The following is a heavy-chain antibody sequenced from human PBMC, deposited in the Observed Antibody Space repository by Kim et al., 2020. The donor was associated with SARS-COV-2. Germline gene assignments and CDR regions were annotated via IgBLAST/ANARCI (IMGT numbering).Heavy chain of an antibody. CDR1: GFTFSSYA. CDR3: ARVGSSGYYEDY. V-gene: IGHV3-30*04. D-gene: IGHD3-22*01. Sequence: GGSLRLSCAASGFTFSSYAMHWVRQAPGKGLEWVAVISYDGSNKYYADSVKGRFTISRDNSKNTLYLQMNSLRAEDTAVYYCARVGSSGYYEDYWGQGTL. CDR2: ISYDGSNK. J-gene: IGHJ4*02.